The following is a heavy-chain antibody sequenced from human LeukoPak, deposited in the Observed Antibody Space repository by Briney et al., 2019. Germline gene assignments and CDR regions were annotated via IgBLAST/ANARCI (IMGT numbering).Heavy chain of an antibody. D-gene: IGHD3-16*01. V-gene: IGHV4-34*01. CDR2: INHSGST. CDR3: SRGVTDPN. J-gene: IGHJ4*02. CDR1: GGSLSGYY. Sequence: SETLSLTCAVYGGSLSGYYWSWIRQPPGKGLEWIGEINHSGSTNYNLSLKSRVTISVDTSKNQFSLKLSSVTAADTAVYYCSRGVTDPNWGPGTLVTVSS.